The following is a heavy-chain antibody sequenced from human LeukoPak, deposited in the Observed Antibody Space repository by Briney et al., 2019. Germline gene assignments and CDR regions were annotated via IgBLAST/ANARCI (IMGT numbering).Heavy chain of an antibody. CDR2: ISSNGGST. Sequence: PGGSLRLSCAASGFTFNSYAMHWVRQAPGKGLEYVSAISSNGGSTYYANSVKGRFTISRDNSKNTLYLQMGGLRAEDMAVYYCATAGFWLVFSPCDYWGQGTLVTVSS. CDR1: GFTFNSYA. CDR3: ATAGFWLVFSPCDY. V-gene: IGHV3-64*01. J-gene: IGHJ4*02. D-gene: IGHD3-9*01.